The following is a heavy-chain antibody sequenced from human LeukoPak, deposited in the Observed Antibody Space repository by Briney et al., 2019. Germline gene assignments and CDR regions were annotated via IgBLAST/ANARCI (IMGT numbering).Heavy chain of an antibody. J-gene: IGHJ4*02. CDR3: ARGVEVTSYYFDF. Sequence: SETLSLTCTVSGYSISSGYYWGWIRQPPGKGLEWIGYIYYTGSTNYSPSLKSRVTISLDSSKNQFSLKLSSVNAADTAVYYCARGVEVTSYYFDFWGQGTLVTVSS. CDR1: GYSISSGYY. V-gene: IGHV4-61*01. CDR2: IYYTGST. D-gene: IGHD2-15*01.